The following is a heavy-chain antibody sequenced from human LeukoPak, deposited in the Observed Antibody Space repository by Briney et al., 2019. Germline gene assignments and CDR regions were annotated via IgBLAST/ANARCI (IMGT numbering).Heavy chain of an antibody. CDR2: IYTSGST. D-gene: IGHD3-22*01. Sequence: SETLSLTCTVSGGSVSSGSYYWSWIRQPAGKGLECIGRIYTSGSTNYNPSLKSRVTISVDTSKNQFSLKLSSVTAADTAVYYCARETYYYDSSGHDYWGQGTLVTVSS. CDR3: ARETYYYDSSGHDY. CDR1: GGSVSSGSYY. V-gene: IGHV4-61*02. J-gene: IGHJ4*02.